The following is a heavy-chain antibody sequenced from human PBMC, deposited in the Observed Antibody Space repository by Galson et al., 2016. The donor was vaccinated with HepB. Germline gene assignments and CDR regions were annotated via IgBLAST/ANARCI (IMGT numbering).Heavy chain of an antibody. CDR3: AGEGASGYALGY. CDR1: GDSVSSNSAA. V-gene: IGHV6-1*01. J-gene: IGHJ4*02. Sequence: ISGDSVSSNSAAWNWIRQSPSRGLEWLGRTYYRSKWYNDYAESVKSRITINPDTSKNQFSLQLHSVTPDDTAFYYCAGEGASGYALGYWGQGTLVTVSS. CDR2: TYYRSKWYN. D-gene: IGHD6-25*01.